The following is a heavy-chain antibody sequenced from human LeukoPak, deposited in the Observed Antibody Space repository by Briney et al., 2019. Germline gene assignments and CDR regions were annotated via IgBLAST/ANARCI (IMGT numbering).Heavy chain of an antibody. D-gene: IGHD3-22*01. CDR1: GGSISSYY. CDR3: VRRALGQWLIDY. Sequence: SETLSLTCTVSGGSISSYYWSWIRQPPGKGLEWIGYIYYSGSTNNNPSLKSRVTISVDTSKNQFSLKLSSVTAADTAVYYCVRRALGQWLIDYWGQGTLVTVSS. V-gene: IGHV4-59*08. CDR2: IYYSGST. J-gene: IGHJ4*02.